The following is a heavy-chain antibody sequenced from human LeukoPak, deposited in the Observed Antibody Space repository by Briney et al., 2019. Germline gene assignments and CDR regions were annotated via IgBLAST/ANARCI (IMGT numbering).Heavy chain of an antibody. CDR1: GFTFSRYG. Sequence: GRSLRLSCVASGFTFSRYGMHWVPQAPGKGLEWVAIIWYDGSNKYYADSVKGRFTISRDTSKNTLYLQMDSLRAEDTAVYYCASGDTTGYSGDAFNIWGQGTMVTVSS. CDR3: ASGDTTGYSGDAFNI. V-gene: IGHV3-33*03. CDR2: IWYDGSNK. D-gene: IGHD3-22*01. J-gene: IGHJ3*02.